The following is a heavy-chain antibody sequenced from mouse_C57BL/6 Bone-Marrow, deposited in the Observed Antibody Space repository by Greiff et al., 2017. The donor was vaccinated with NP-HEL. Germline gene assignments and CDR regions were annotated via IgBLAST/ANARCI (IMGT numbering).Heavy chain of an antibody. J-gene: IGHJ1*03. Sequence: EVKLEESGGGLVKPGGSLKLSCAASGFTFSDYGMHWVRQAPEKGLEWVAYISSGSSTIYYADTVKGRFTISRDNAKNTLFLQMTSLRSEDTAMYYCARGTTVVARYWYFDVWGTGTTVTVSS. CDR2: ISSGSSTI. CDR3: ARGTTVVARYWYFDV. D-gene: IGHD1-1*01. CDR1: GFTFSDYG. V-gene: IGHV5-17*01.